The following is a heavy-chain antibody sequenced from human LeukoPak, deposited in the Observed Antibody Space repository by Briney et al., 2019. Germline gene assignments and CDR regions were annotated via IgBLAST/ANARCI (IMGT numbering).Heavy chain of an antibody. CDR1: GGSISSSNW. D-gene: IGHD3-22*01. J-gene: IGHJ5*02. Sequence: SGTLSLTCAVSGGSISSSNWWRWVRQPPGKGLEWIGEIYHSGSTNYNPSLKSRVTISVDKSKNQFSLKLSSVTAADTAVYYCARVYYDSSGYYPNWFDPWGQGTLVTVSS. V-gene: IGHV4-4*02. CDR2: IYHSGST. CDR3: ARVYYDSSGYYPNWFDP.